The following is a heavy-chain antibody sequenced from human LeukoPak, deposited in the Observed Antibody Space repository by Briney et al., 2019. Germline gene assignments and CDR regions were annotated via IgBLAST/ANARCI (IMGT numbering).Heavy chain of an antibody. J-gene: IGHJ4*02. D-gene: IGHD5-12*01. CDR1: GFAFSIYG. V-gene: IGHV3-30*02. CDR2: VRYDGNNK. Sequence: PGGSLRLSCAASGFAFSIYGMHWVRQAPGMGLEWVAFVRYDGNNKYYADSVQGRFTTSKDKPKNTLYLQMNSLRVEDTAVYSCARESDSDYHSEGPQYWGLGTLVTVSS. CDR3: ARESDSDYHSEGPQY.